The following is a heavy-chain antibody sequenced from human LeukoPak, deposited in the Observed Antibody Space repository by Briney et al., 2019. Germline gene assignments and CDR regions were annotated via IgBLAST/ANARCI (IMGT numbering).Heavy chain of an antibody. CDR2: IYRGGST. D-gene: IGHD4-17*01. V-gene: IGHV3-53*01. CDR1: GFTLSSKF. J-gene: IGHJ2*01. CDR3: ARSPDYGDPYWYLDF. Sequence: PGGCLLQGCAASGFTLSSKFMSWVRQAPGKGLEWVSVIYRGGSTHYAGSVEGRFTISRDKSKNPVYLQLNRLRAEDTALYYCARSPDYGDPYWYLDFLVRGSLVTVSS.